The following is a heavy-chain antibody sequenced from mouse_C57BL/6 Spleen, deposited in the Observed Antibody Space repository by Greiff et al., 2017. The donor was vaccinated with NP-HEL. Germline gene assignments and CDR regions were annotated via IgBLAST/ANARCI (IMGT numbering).Heavy chain of an antibody. CDR3: EIYDYDPYYAMDY. V-gene: IGHV1-39*01. Sequence: EVQGVEPGPELVKPGASVKISCKASGYSFTDYNMNWVKQSNGQSLEWIGVINPNYGTTSYNQKFKGKATLTVDQSSSTAYMQLNSLTSEDSAVYYCEIYDYDPYYAMDYWGQGTSVTVSS. CDR2: INPNYGTT. J-gene: IGHJ4*01. D-gene: IGHD2-4*01. CDR1: GYSFTDYN.